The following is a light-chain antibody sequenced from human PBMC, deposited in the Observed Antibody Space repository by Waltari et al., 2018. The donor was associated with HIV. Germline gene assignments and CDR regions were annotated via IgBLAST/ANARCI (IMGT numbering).Light chain of an antibody. V-gene: IGLV3-21*02. Sequence: SYVLTPPPSVSVAPGQPARLTCGDPNIGIKSVTGYQQRPGQAPVLVVYDDTDRPSGIFERFSGSNSGNTATLTITGVEAGDEADYYCQVWDTSTDHAVFGGGAMLTVL. CDR2: DDT. CDR1: NIGIKS. J-gene: IGLJ3*02. CDR3: QVWDTSTDHAV.